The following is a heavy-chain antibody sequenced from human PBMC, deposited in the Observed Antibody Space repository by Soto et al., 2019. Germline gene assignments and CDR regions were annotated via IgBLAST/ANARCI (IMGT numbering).Heavy chain of an antibody. D-gene: IGHD2-8*02. CDR2: INHSGST. CDR3: ARDKITGLFDY. V-gene: IGHV4-34*01. J-gene: IGHJ4*02. CDR1: GGSFSGYY. Sequence: QVQLQQWGAGLLKPSETLSLTCAVYGGSFSGYYWTWIRQPPGTGLELIGEINHSGSTNYNPSLKSRVTISGDTSKNQFSLKLTSVTAADTAVYYCARDKITGLFDYWGQGTLVTVSS.